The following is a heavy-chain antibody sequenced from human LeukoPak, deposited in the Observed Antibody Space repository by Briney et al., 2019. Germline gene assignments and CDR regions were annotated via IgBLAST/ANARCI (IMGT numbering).Heavy chain of an antibody. J-gene: IGHJ4*02. CDR2: IYYSGST. Sequence: SETLSLTCTVSGGSISSYYWSWIRQPPGKGLEWIGYIYYSGSTNYNPSLKSRVTISVDTSKNQFSLKLSSVTAADTAVYYCARGPYDSSGYYVGPFDYWGQGTLVTVSS. CDR3: ARGPYDSSGYYVGPFDY. CDR1: GGSISSYY. D-gene: IGHD3-22*01. V-gene: IGHV4-59*01.